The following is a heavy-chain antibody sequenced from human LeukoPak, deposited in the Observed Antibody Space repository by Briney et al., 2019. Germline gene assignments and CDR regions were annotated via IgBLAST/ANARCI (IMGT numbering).Heavy chain of an antibody. J-gene: IGHJ4*02. V-gene: IGHV3-64*04. D-gene: IGHD6-13*01. CDR1: GFTFSSYV. CDR2: IISNGDNT. Sequence: PGGSLRLSCSVSGFTFSSYVMHWVRQAPGEGLEYVAAIISNGDNTYYADSVKGRFTISRDNSKTTLYLQMSSLRADDTAVYYCARGGSSRFDQWGQGTLVTVSS. CDR3: ARGGSSRFDQ.